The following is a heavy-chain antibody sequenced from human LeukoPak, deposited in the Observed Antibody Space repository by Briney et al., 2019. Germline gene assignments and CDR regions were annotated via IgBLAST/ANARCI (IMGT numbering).Heavy chain of an antibody. V-gene: IGHV1-69*01. Sequence: SVKVSCKASGGTFSSYAISWVRQAPGQGLEWMGGIIPIFGTANYAQKFQGRVTITADEPTSTAYMELSSPRSEDTAVYYCARELPPDDILDYWGQGTLVTVSS. J-gene: IGHJ4*02. CDR3: ARELPPDDILDY. CDR2: IIPIFGTA. CDR1: GGTFSSYA. D-gene: IGHD3-9*01.